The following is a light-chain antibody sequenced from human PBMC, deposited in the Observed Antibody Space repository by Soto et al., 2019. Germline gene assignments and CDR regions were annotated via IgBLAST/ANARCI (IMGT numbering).Light chain of an antibody. CDR3: LQDYNYPLT. J-gene: IGKJ5*01. Sequence: IQMTQSPSSLSASVGDRVTITCRASQSIRYYLNWYQQKPGKAPKLLIYAASSLQSGVPSRFSGSGSGTDFTLTISSLQPEDFATYYYLQDYNYPLTFGQGTRLEI. V-gene: IGKV1-6*02. CDR1: QSIRYY. CDR2: AAS.